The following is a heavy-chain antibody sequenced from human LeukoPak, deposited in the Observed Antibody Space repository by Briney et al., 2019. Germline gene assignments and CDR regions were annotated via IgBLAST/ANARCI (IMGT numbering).Heavy chain of an antibody. CDR2: ISYDGSNK. V-gene: IGHV3-30*18. Sequence: GGSLRLSCAASGFTFSSYGMHWVRQAPGKGLEWVAVISYDGSNKYYADSVKGRFTISRDNSKNTLYLQMNSLRAEDTAVYCCAKVKTGIAVAGLGFQHWGQGTLVTVSS. CDR3: AKVKTGIAVAGLGFQH. J-gene: IGHJ1*01. CDR1: GFTFSSYG. D-gene: IGHD6-19*01.